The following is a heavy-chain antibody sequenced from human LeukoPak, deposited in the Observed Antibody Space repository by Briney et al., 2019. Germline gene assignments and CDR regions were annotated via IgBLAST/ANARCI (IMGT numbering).Heavy chain of an antibody. V-gene: IGHV3-30*18. D-gene: IGHD4-23*01. Sequence: GGSLRLSCAASGFTFSAFAMHWVRQAPGKGLEWVAVILYDGSNKYYADSVKGRLTISRDSSKNTLSLQVNSLRSEDTAVYFCAKGDYGGNSHTFDIWGQGTMVTVSS. CDR1: GFTFSAFA. J-gene: IGHJ3*02. CDR2: ILYDGSNK. CDR3: AKGDYGGNSHTFDI.